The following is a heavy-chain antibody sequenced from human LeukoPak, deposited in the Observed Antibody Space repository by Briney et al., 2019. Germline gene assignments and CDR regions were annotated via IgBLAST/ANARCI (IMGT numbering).Heavy chain of an antibody. Sequence: PSETLSLTCTVSGDSINTKHYYWGWIRQPPGKGLEWIGSIYYSGNTYYNPSLKSRVTLSIDTSKNQFSLRLSSVTAADTAVYHCARHSYGTFDYWGQGTLVTVSS. V-gene: IGHV4-39*01. CDR1: GDSINTKHYY. CDR3: ARHSYGTFDY. D-gene: IGHD5-18*01. CDR2: IYYSGNT. J-gene: IGHJ4*02.